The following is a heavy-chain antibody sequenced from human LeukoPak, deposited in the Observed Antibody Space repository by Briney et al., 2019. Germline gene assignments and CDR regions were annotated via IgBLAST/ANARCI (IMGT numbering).Heavy chain of an antibody. CDR3: ARMDAYCGGDCYSK. CDR1: GYTFTGYY. D-gene: IGHD2-21*02. J-gene: IGHJ4*02. Sequence: GASVKVSCKASGYTFTGYYMHWVRQAPGQGVEWMGWINPNSGGTNYAQKFQGRVTMTRDTSISTAYMELSRLRSDDTAVYYCARMDAYCGGDCYSKWGQGTLVTVSS. CDR2: INPNSGGT. V-gene: IGHV1-2*02.